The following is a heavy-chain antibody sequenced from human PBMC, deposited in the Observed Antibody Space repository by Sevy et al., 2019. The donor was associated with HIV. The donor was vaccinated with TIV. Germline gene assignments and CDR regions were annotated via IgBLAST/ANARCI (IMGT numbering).Heavy chain of an antibody. Sequence: GESLKISCRGSGYRFSTSWIGWVRQMPGKGLEWMGMIYPGDSDTRYSPSFQDQVTFSVAKSVTTAYLQWRSLKASDTAIYYCARVSDTGSFPFDFWGQGTLVTVSS. CDR2: IYPGDSDT. J-gene: IGHJ4*02. D-gene: IGHD1-26*01. CDR3: ARVSDTGSFPFDF. CDR1: GYRFSTSW. V-gene: IGHV5-51*01.